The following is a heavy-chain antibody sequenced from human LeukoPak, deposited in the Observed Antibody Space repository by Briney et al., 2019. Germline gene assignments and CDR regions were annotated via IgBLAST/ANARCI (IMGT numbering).Heavy chain of an antibody. CDR2: IIPILGIA. CDR3: ARGQGAARNYYYYMDV. J-gene: IGHJ6*03. Sequence: SVKVSCKASGGTFSSYAISWVRQAPGQGLEWMGRIIPILGIANYAQKFQGRVTITADKSTSTAYMELSSLRSEDTAVYYCARGQGAARNYYYYMDVWGKGTTVTVFS. CDR1: GGTFSSYA. D-gene: IGHD6-6*01. V-gene: IGHV1-69*04.